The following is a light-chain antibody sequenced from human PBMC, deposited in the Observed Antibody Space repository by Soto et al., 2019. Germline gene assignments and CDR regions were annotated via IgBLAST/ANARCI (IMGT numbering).Light chain of an antibody. CDR1: PSVSSS. CDR2: EAS. V-gene: IGKV3-11*01. J-gene: IGKJ2*01. Sequence: EIVLTQSPAILSLSPGERATLSCRASPSVSSSLACYQQKPVKAPRLLLYEASNRATGIPARFSGSGSVTDFTLTISSLEPEDVAVYYCQQRSNWNNTFGQGTKLEIK. CDR3: QQRSNWNNT.